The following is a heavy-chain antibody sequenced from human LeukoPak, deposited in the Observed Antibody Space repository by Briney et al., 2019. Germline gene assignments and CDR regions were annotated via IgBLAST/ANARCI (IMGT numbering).Heavy chain of an antibody. J-gene: IGHJ4*02. CDR1: GGSISTSNYY. CDR3: ARRAVAGMGY. D-gene: IGHD6-19*01. V-gene: IGHV4-39*07. Sequence: SETLSLTCTVSGGSISTSNYYWGWIRQPPGKGLEWIGNIFYSGSTYYSPSLKSRVTISLDTSRNQFSLKLSSVTAADTAVYYCARRAVAGMGYWGQGTLVTVSS. CDR2: IFYSGST.